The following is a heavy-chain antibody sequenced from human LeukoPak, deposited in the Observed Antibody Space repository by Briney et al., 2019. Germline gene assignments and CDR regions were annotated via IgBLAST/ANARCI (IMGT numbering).Heavy chain of an antibody. J-gene: IGHJ4*02. D-gene: IGHD6-13*01. CDR2: IYSGGST. Sequence: PGGSLRLSCAASGFTVSSNYMSWVRQAPGKGLEWVSVIYSGGSTYYADSVKGRFTISRDNSKNTLYLQMNSLRAEDTAVYYCTTPAAAGRGGFDYWGQGTLVTVSS. CDR3: TTPAAAGRGGFDY. CDR1: GFTVSSNY. V-gene: IGHV3-53*01.